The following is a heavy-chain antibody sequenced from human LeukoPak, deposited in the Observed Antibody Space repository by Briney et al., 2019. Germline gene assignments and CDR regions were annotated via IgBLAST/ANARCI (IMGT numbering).Heavy chain of an antibody. CDR2: INHSGST. D-gene: IGHD3-16*01. V-gene: IGHV4-34*01. CDR3: ARWGVWD. J-gene: IGHJ4*02. CDR1: GGSFTGYY. Sequence: SETLSLTCAVYGGSFTGYYWTWIRQPPGKGLEWIGEINHSGSTNYNPSLKSRVTISVDTSKNQFSLKLSSVTAADTAVYYCARWGVWDWGQGTLVTVSS.